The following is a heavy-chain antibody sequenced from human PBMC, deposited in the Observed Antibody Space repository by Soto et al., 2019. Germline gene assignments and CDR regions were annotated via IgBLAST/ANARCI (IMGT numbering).Heavy chain of an antibody. D-gene: IGHD2-21*02. CDR1: DESVASSHW. CDR3: AREIVTAGGNNYFDP. J-gene: IGHJ5*02. Sequence: PSEPRSVTCGVGDESVASSHWWSWVRKSPGGGLEWIGNVYHTGDTNFNPSLQSRVTISVDKSNNQFSLRLNSLTAADTAVYFCAREIVTAGGNNYFDPWGPGTLVTVSS. CDR2: VYHTGDT. V-gene: IGHV4-4*02.